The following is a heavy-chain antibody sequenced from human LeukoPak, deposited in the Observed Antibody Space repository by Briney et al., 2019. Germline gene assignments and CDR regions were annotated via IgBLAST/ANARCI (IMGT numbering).Heavy chain of an antibody. J-gene: IGHJ4*02. CDR3: AKDGDYGDYWFDY. V-gene: IGHV3-23*01. CDR1: GFTFGSYA. Sequence: GGSLRLSCAASGFTFGSYAMSWVRQAPGKGLEWVSAISGSGGSTYYADSVKGRFTISRDNSKNTLYPQMNSLRAEDTAVYYCAKDGDYGDYWFDYWGQGTLVTVSS. CDR2: ISGSGGST. D-gene: IGHD4-17*01.